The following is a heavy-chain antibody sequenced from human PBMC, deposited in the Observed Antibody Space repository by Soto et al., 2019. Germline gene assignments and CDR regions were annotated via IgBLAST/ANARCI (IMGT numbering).Heavy chain of an antibody. Sequence: ASVKVSCKASGYTSTAYYLHWFRQAPGQGPEWMGRINPYVGDTNYSQKLQGRVTMTRDTSMSTVYMELSSLRSEDTAVYYCARWTPAAIIRCFDYWGQGTLVTVSS. D-gene: IGHD2-2*01. CDR3: ARWTPAAIIRCFDY. CDR1: GYTSTAYY. CDR2: INPYVGDT. J-gene: IGHJ4*02. V-gene: IGHV1-2*02.